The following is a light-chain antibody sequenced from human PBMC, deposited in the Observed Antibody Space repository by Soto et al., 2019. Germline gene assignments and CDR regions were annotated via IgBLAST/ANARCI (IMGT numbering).Light chain of an antibody. CDR2: AAS. CDR3: QQYGGSPRT. J-gene: IGKJ2*01. V-gene: IGKV3-20*01. CDR1: QSISSNY. Sequence: EIVLTQSPGTLSLSPGERATLSCRASQSISSNYLAWYQQRPGQAPRLLIYAASRRATGIPDRFSGGGSATEFTLTVSRLEPEDFAVYYCQQYGGSPRTFGQGTKLEIK.